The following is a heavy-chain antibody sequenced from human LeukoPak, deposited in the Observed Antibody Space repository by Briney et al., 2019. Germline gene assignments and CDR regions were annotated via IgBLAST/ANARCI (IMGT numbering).Heavy chain of an antibody. D-gene: IGHD6-6*01. J-gene: IGHJ4*02. CDR1: GASISSSSYY. Sequence: SETLSLTCSVSGASISSSSYYWGWVRQPPGKGLEWIGSIFYRGSTYHNPSLKSRVTISVDTSKNQFSLKVSSVTAADTAVYYCARQVRARATVDYWGQGTLVTVSS. CDR2: IFYRGST. CDR3: ARQVRARATVDY. V-gene: IGHV4-39*01.